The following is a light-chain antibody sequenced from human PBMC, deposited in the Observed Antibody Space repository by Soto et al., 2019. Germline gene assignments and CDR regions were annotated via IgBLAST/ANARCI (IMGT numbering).Light chain of an antibody. V-gene: IGLV2-11*01. CDR1: SSDIGGYNY. CDR3: CSYAGSYTVV. Sequence: QSALTQPRSVSGSPGQSVTISCTGTSSDIGGYNYVSWYQQYPGKAPKVIIYDVSKWPSGVPDRFSGSKSGNTASLTISGLQAEDEADYYCCSYAGSYTVVFGGGTKLTVL. CDR2: DVS. J-gene: IGLJ2*01.